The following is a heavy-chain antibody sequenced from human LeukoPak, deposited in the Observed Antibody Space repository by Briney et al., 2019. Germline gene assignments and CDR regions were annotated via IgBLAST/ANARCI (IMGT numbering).Heavy chain of an antibody. D-gene: IGHD4-23*01. CDR2: INPKSGAT. CDR1: GYTFNNYY. CDR3: ARVDGGSRV. Sequence: ASVKVSCKASGYTFNNYYMHWVRQATGQGLEWMGWINPKSGATNYAQKFQGRVTMTRDTSISTAYMELKRLRSDDTAVYYCARVDGGSRVWGQGTPVTVSS. J-gene: IGHJ4*02. V-gene: IGHV1-2*02.